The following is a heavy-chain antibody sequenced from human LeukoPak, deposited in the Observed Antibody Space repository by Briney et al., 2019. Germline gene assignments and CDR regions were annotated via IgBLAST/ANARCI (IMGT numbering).Heavy chain of an antibody. D-gene: IGHD6-13*01. J-gene: IGHJ4*02. CDR3: ARDGVENSSWYTLHS. Sequence: PSETLSLTCTVSGASISSYYWSWVRQPAGEGLEWIGRIYTSGSTNYKPSFKSRVTMSVDTSKNQFSLKLTSVTAADTAVYYCARDGVENSSWYTLHSWGPGTLVTVPS. CDR1: GASISSYY. V-gene: IGHV4-4*07. CDR2: IYTSGST.